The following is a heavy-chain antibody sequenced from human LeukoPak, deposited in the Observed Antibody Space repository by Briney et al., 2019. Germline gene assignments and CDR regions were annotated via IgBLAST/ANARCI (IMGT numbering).Heavy chain of an antibody. CDR2: INHNGNVN. Sequence: GGSLRLSCAASGFTFSSYWMNWARQAPGKGLEWVASINHNGNVNYYVDSVKGRFTISRDNAKNSLYLQMSNLRAEDTAVYFWAKRLKRIYYYHSAMDVGGQGTTVPSP. J-gene: IGHJ6*02. D-gene: IGHD2-15*01. V-gene: IGHV3-7*03. CDR1: GFTFSSYW. CDR3: AKRLKRIYYYHSAMDV.